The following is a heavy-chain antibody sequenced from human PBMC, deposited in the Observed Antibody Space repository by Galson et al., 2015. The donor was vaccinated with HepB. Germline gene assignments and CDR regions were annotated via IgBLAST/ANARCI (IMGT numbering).Heavy chain of an antibody. J-gene: IGHJ4*02. D-gene: IGHD3-16*01. Sequence: SVKVSCKASGYSFTSYHVHWVRQAPGQGLEWMGIINSNDGATSYAQKFQGRVTMTRDTSTSTVYMELSSLRSEDTAIYYCARELIGGANFDYWGLGTLVTVST. V-gene: IGHV1-46*01. CDR3: ARELIGGANFDY. CDR1: GYSFTSYH. CDR2: INSNDGAT.